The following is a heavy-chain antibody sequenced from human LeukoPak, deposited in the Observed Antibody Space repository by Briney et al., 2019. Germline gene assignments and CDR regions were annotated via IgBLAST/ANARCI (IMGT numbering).Heavy chain of an antibody. D-gene: IGHD3-9*01. CDR3: ARGHYDVLAASYKWTPDY. J-gene: IGHJ4*02. CDR2: ITSGGDYI. Sequence: GGSLRLSCAASGFTFNTFNMNWVPQAPGKGLGWGSPITSGGDYIYYADSVKGRFTTSKDNAKNSLSLKLNSLRVEDTAVYYCARGHYDVLAASYKWTPDYWGQGTLVTVSS. V-gene: IGHV3-21*01. CDR1: GFTFNTFN.